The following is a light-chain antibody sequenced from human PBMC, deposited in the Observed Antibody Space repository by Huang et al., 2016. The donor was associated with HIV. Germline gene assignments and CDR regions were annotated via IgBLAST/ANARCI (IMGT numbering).Light chain of an antibody. CDR2: GAS. V-gene: IGKV1-39*01. CDR3: QQSYTSPYT. Sequence: DVQMTQSPSSLSASVGDRITITCRASQSIITYLNWYQQHPGKAPKLLIYGASSLLGGVPSRVSGSVSGTDFTLTISSLQPEDFATYYCQQSYTSPYTFGQGTKLEI. J-gene: IGKJ2*01. CDR1: QSIITY.